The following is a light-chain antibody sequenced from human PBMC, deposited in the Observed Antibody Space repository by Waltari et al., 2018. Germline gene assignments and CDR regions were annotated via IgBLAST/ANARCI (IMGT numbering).Light chain of an antibody. CDR1: QGIDNW. J-gene: IGKJ2*01. V-gene: IGKV1-33*01. Sequence: DIQMTQSPSSLSVSIGDRVTITCRASQGIDNWLAWYQQKPGKAPKLLIYRASNLETGVPSRFTGSGFGTNFTLTINSLQPEDIGTYYCQRHDLSPYNFGQGTILDIK. CDR2: RAS. CDR3: QRHDLSPYN.